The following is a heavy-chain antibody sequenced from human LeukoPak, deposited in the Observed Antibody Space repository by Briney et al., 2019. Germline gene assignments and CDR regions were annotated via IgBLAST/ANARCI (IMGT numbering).Heavy chain of an antibody. D-gene: IGHD2-21*02. V-gene: IGHV1-69*04. Sequence: SVKVSCKASGYTFTSYGISWVRQAPGQGLEWMGRIIPILDISNYAQNFQGRVTITADKSTSTAYMELSSLRSDDTALYYCATMYGDFGYFDYWGQGTLVTVSS. J-gene: IGHJ4*02. CDR1: GYTFTSYG. CDR3: ATMYGDFGYFDY. CDR2: IIPILDIS.